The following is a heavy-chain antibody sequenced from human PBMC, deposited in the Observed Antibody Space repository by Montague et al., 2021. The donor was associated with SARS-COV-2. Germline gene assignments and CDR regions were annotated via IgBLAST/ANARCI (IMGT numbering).Heavy chain of an antibody. J-gene: IGHJ6*02. V-gene: IGHV3-48*03. CDR1: GFTFTHYE. D-gene: IGHD2-2*01. Sequence: SLRLSCAASGFTFTHYEMNWVRQAPGKGLEWVSYISSSGSIIYYADSVKGRFTISRDVAKNSLYLQMSSLRADDTAVYYCARDREYCSSASCYDIYYGMDVWGPGTTVTVSS. CDR2: ISSSGSII. CDR3: ARDREYCSSASCYDIYYGMDV.